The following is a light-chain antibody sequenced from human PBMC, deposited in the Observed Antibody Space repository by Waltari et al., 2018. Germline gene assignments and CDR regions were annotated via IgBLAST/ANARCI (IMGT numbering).Light chain of an antibody. J-gene: IGKJ4*01. CDR3: QQYYSYPPLT. CDR1: QGISSY. Sequence: AIRMTQSPSSFSASTGDRVTITCRASQGISSYLAWYQQKPGKAPKLLIYAASTLQSGVPSRFSGSGSGTDFTRTISCLQSEDFATYYCQQYYSYPPLTFGGGTKVEIK. CDR2: AAS. V-gene: IGKV1-8*01.